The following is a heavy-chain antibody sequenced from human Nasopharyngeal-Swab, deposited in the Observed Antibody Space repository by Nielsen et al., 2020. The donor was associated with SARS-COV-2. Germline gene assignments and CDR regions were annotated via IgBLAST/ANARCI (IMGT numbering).Heavy chain of an antibody. CDR2: ISGSGGST. CDR3: AKDGGATSSYYYYYYMDV. D-gene: IGHD1-26*01. CDR1: GFTFSSYV. V-gene: IGHV3-23*01. Sequence: GGSLRLSCAASGFTFSSYVMSWVRQAPGKGLEWVSTISGSGGSTYYADSVKGRFTIPRDNSKNTLYLQMNSLRAEDTAVYYCAKDGGATSSYYYYYYMDVWGKGTTVTVSS. J-gene: IGHJ6*03.